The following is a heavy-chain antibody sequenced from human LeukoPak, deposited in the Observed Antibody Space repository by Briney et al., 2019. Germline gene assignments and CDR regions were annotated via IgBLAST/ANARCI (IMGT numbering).Heavy chain of an antibody. Sequence: SETLSLTCTVSGGSISSSSYYWGWIRQPPGKGLEWIGSIYYSGSTYYNPSLKSRVTISVDTSKNQFSLKLSSVTAADRAVYSCASGYDIYYFDYWGQGTLVTVSS. V-gene: IGHV4-39*07. CDR1: GGSISSSSYY. CDR3: ASGYDIYYFDY. D-gene: IGHD3-9*01. CDR2: IYYSGST. J-gene: IGHJ4*02.